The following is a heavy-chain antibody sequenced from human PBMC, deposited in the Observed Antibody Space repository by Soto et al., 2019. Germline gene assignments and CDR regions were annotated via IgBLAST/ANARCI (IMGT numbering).Heavy chain of an antibody. V-gene: IGHV4-38-2*02. J-gene: IGHJ3*02. CDR3: ETERSGGNSDFDI. D-gene: IGHD2-21*02. Sequence: SETLSLTCAVSGYSITTGYSWGWIRQPPGKGLEWIGNIFHSGGTYYSPSLKNRLTMSIDTSKNQFSLKLRSVTAADTAVYYCETERSGGNSDFDIWGQGTMVTVSS. CDR1: GYSITTGYS. CDR2: IFHSGGT.